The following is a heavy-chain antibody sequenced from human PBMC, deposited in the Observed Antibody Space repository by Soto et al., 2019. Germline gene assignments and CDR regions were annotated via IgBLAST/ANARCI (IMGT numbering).Heavy chain of an antibody. J-gene: IGHJ6*02. Sequence: SVKVSCKASGGTFSSYAISWVRQAPGQGLEWMGGIIPIFGTANYAQKFQGRVTITADKSTGTAYMELSSLRSEDTAVYYCAGGIAARDVSPYYGMDVWGQGTTVTVSS. CDR1: GGTFSSYA. V-gene: IGHV1-69*06. CDR3: AGGIAARDVSPYYGMDV. CDR2: IIPIFGTA. D-gene: IGHD6-6*01.